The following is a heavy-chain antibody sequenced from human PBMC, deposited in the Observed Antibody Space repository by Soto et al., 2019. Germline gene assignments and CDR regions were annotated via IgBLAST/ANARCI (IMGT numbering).Heavy chain of an antibody. J-gene: IGHJ4*02. CDR2: IKEDGSEK. CDR3: ANIHYGSLDY. V-gene: IGHV3-7*01. Sequence: GGSLRLSCAASGFTFSTYWRSWVRQAPGKGREWVANIKEDGSEKYYVDSGKGRFTISRDNDKSSIYLQMNSLRADDPAVYYCANIHYGSLDYWGQGTLVTVSS. D-gene: IGHD4-17*01. CDR1: GFTFSTYW.